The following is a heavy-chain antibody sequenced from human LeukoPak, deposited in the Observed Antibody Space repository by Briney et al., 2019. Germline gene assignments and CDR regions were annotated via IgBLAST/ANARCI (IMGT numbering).Heavy chain of an antibody. CDR3: ARLMGYCSSTSCKAFDY. CDR2: ISAYNGNT. D-gene: IGHD2-2*01. J-gene: IGHJ4*02. CDR1: GYTFTSYG. Sequence: ASVKVSCKASGYTFTSYGISWVRQAPGQWLEWMGWISAYNGNTNYAQKLQGRVTMTTDTSTSTAYMELRSLRSDDTAVYYCARLMGYCSSTSCKAFDYWGQGTLVTVSS. V-gene: IGHV1-18*01.